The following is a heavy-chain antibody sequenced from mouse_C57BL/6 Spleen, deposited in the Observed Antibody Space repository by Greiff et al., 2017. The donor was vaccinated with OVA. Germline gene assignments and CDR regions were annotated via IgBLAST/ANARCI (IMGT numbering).Heavy chain of an antibody. CDR3: ARVGSSGSRAMDY. CDR2: IYPRSGNT. CDR1: GYTFTSYG. J-gene: IGHJ4*01. V-gene: IGHV1-81*01. D-gene: IGHD3-2*02. Sequence: QVQLQQSGAELARPGASVKLSCKASGYTFTSYGISWVKQRTGQGLEWIGEIYPRSGNTYYNEKFKGKATLTADKSSSTAYMELRSLTSEDSAVYFCARVGSSGSRAMDYWGQGTSVTVSS.